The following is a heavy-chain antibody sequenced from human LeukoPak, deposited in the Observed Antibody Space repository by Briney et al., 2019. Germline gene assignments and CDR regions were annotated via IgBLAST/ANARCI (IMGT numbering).Heavy chain of an antibody. CDR2: INHSGST. V-gene: IGHV4-34*01. D-gene: IGHD6-19*01. CDR1: GGSFSGYY. Sequence: SETLSLTCAVYGGSFSGYYWSWIRQPPGKGLEWIGEINHSGSTNYNPSLKSRVTISVDTSKNQFSLKLSSVTAADTAVYYCARVGSSGWHGWRQTNWFDPWGQGTLVTVSS. J-gene: IGHJ5*02. CDR3: ARVGSSGWHGWRQTNWFDP.